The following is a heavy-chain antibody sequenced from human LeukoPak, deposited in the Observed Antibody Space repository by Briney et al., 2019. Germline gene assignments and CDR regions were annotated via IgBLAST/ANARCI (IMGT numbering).Heavy chain of an antibody. CDR1: XGSISSGGYY. Sequence: TXSLTCTXXXGSISSGGYYWSWIRQHPGKGLEWIGYIYYSGSTYYNPSLKSRVTISVDTSKNQFSLKLSSVTAADTAVYYCARGQDAYSGSYRGYYFDYWGQGTLVTVSS. CDR3: ARGQDAYSGSYRGYYFDY. J-gene: IGHJ4*02. V-gene: IGHV4-31*03. CDR2: IYYSGST. D-gene: IGHD1-26*01.